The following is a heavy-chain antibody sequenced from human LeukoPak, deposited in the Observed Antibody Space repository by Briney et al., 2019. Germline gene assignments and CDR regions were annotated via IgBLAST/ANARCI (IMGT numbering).Heavy chain of an antibody. Sequence: PSETLSLTCTVSGDSIRSGGYYWNWIRQHPGKGLEWIGYIYYSGTTYYNPSLKSRVTISVDTSKSQFSLNLSSVTAADTAVHYCVRGGPHSGFMGYWGQGTLVTVSS. V-gene: IGHV4-31*03. CDR3: VRGGPHSGFMGY. CDR2: IYYSGTT. J-gene: IGHJ4*02. D-gene: IGHD3-10*01. CDR1: GDSIRSGGYY.